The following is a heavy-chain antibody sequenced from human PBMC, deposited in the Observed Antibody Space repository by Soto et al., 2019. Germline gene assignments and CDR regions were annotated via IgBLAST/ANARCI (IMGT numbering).Heavy chain of an antibody. CDR1: GGSISSYY. J-gene: IGHJ4*02. D-gene: IGHD6-19*01. CDR3: ARLLYSSGWYRFDY. Sequence: SETLSLTCTVSGGSISSYYWSWIRQPPGKGLEWIGYIYYSGSTNYNPSLKSRVTISVDTSKNQFSLKLSSVTAAYTAVYYCARLLYSSGWYRFDYWGQGTLVTVSS. V-gene: IGHV4-59*08. CDR2: IYYSGST.